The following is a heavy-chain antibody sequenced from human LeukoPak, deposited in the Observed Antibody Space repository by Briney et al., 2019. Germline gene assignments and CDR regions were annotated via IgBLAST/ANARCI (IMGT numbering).Heavy chain of an antibody. J-gene: IGHJ6*02. Sequence: GGSLRLSCAASGFTFSSYAMHWVRQAPGKGLEWVAVISYDGSNKYYADSVKGRFTISRDNAKNSLYLQMSSLRAEDTAVYYCARHFSSTDYYGMDVWGQGTTVTVSS. D-gene: IGHD6-19*01. CDR1: GFTFSSYA. V-gene: IGHV3-30-3*01. CDR3: ARHFSSTDYYGMDV. CDR2: ISYDGSNK.